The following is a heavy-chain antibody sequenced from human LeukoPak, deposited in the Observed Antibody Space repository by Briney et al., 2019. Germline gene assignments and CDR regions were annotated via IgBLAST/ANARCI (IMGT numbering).Heavy chain of an antibody. V-gene: IGHV3-48*03. J-gene: IGHJ4*02. CDR1: GFIFSNYE. Sequence: GGSLRLSCAASGFIFSNYEMKWIRQAPGKGLEWVSYIRNSGGTIYYADSVKGRFTIFRDNAENSLYLQMNSLTVGDTAVYYCAKLLGSVTTYDYWGQGTLVTVSS. CDR2: IRNSGGTI. D-gene: IGHD4-11*01. CDR3: AKLLGSVTTYDY.